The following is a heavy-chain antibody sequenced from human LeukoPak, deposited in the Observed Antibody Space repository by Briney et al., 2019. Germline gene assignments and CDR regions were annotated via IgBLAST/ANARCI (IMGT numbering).Heavy chain of an antibody. CDR2: INQDGSEK. CDR1: GFPFSTFW. V-gene: IGHV3-7*01. D-gene: IGHD3-16*01. J-gene: IGHJ4*02. CDR3: ARDRSEGED. Sequence: GGSLRLSCAVSGFPFSTFWMSWVRQAPGKGLEWVANINQDGSEKYYGDSVRGRFAISRDNAKNSLYLQMNSLRAEDTAVYYCARDRSEGEDWGQGTLVTVSS.